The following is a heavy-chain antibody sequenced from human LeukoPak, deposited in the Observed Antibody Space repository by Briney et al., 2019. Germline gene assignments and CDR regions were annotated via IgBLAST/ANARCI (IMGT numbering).Heavy chain of an antibody. V-gene: IGHV3-11*04. CDR3: TRDPRHFDS. CDR1: GFTFSDSY. CDR2: ISGSGHDI. D-gene: IGHD6-6*01. J-gene: IGHJ5*01. Sequence: GGSLRLPCAASGFTFSDSYMTWVRQAPGKGVEWVAYISGSGHDINYSDSVKGRFTISRDNAKNSLYLQMSSLRVEDTAVYYCTRDPRHFDSRGQGTLVTVSS.